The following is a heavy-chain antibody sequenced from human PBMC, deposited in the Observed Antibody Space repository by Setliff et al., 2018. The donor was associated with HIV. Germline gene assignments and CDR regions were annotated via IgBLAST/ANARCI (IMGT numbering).Heavy chain of an antibody. V-gene: IGHV4-34*01. CDR3: ARGPYDYFDY. CDR1: GGSFSGYY. J-gene: IGHJ4*02. Sequence: SETLSLTCAVYGGSFSGYYWSWIRQPPGKGLEWIGEINHSGSTNYNPSLKSRVTISVDTSKNQFSLKLSSVTAADTAVYYCARGPYDYFDYWGQGALVTVSS. CDR2: INHSGST. D-gene: IGHD4-17*01.